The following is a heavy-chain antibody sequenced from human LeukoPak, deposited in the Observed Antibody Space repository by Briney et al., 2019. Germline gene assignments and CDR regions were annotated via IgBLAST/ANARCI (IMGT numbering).Heavy chain of an antibody. D-gene: IGHD3-10*02. Sequence: PGGSLRLSCAASGFTFDDYGMSRVRQAPGKGLEWVSYISSSGSTIYYADSVKGRFTISRDNAKNSLYLQMNSLRAEDTAVYYCAELGITMIGGVWGKGTTVTISS. V-gene: IGHV3-48*03. CDR3: AELGITMIGGV. CDR1: GFTFDDYG. J-gene: IGHJ6*04. CDR2: ISSSGSTI.